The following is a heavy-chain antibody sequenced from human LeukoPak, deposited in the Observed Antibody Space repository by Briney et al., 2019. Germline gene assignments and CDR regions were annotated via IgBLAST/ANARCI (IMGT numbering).Heavy chain of an antibody. V-gene: IGHV3-15*01. Sequence: GGSLRLSCEASGFTFSSYWMHWVRQAPGKGLEWVGRIKSKTDGGTTDYAAPVKGRFTISRDDSKNTLYLQMNSLKTEDTAVYYCTTEFTMIVVVHDAFDIWGQGTMVTVSS. CDR2: IKSKTDGGTT. J-gene: IGHJ3*02. CDR3: TTEFTMIVVVHDAFDI. CDR1: GFTFSSYW. D-gene: IGHD3-22*01.